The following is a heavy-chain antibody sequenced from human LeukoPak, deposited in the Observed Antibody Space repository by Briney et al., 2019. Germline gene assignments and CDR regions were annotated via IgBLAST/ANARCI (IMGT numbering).Heavy chain of an antibody. D-gene: IGHD6-19*01. CDR2: IFYSGST. CDR1: GGSISSSGYY. Sequence: SETLSLTCTVSGGSISSSGYYWGWVRQPPGQGLEGIGGIFYSGSTYYNPSLKSRVTISVDTSKNQFSLRLSSVTAADTAVYYCARGIPIPGYTSGWYSNWGQGTLVTVSS. V-gene: IGHV4-39*01. CDR3: ARGIPIPGYTSGWYSN. J-gene: IGHJ4*02.